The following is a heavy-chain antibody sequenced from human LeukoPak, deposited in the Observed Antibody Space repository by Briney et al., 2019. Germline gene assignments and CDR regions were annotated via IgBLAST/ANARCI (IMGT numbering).Heavy chain of an antibody. CDR1: GGSISSGSYY. CDR3: ARAGWSGYLGAIDY. V-gene: IGHV4-61*02. Sequence: SETQSLTCTVSGGSISSGSYYWSWIRQPAGKGLEWIGRIYTSGSTNYNPSLKSRVTISVDTSKNQFSLKLSSVTAADTAVYYCARAGWSGYLGAIDYWGQGTLVTVSS. CDR2: IYTSGST. D-gene: IGHD3-3*01. J-gene: IGHJ4*02.